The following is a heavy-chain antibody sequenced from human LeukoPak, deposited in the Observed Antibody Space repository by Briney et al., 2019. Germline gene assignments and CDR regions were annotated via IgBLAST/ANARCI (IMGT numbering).Heavy chain of an antibody. CDR3: AKTMVEAVTYSFDY. D-gene: IGHD2-15*01. Sequence: GGSLRLSCVASGILFSNFGMHWFRQAPGKRLVWVAFILYDGTTEHYAASVKGRFTVARDNSNNTLCLQMNNLRTEDTAMHYCAKTMVEAVTYSFDYWGQGALVTVSS. V-gene: IGHV3-30*02. J-gene: IGHJ4*02. CDR1: GILFSNFG. CDR2: ILYDGTTE.